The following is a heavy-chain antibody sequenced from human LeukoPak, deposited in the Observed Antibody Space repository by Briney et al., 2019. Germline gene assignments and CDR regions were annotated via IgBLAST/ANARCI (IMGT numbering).Heavy chain of an antibody. CDR1: GGSISSGDYY. D-gene: IGHD2-2*01. Sequence: SETLSLTCTVSGGSISSGDYYWSWIRRPPGKGLEWIGYIYYSGSTYYNPSLKSRVTISVDTSKNQFSLKLSSVTAADTAVYYCAREGYCSSTSCYNWFDPWGQGTLVTVSS. CDR3: AREGYCSSTSCYNWFDP. V-gene: IGHV4-30-4*08. J-gene: IGHJ5*02. CDR2: IYYSGST.